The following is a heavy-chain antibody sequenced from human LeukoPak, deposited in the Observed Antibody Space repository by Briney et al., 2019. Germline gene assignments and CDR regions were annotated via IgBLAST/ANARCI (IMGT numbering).Heavy chain of an antibody. D-gene: IGHD2/OR15-2a*01. CDR2: INPHSGGT. CDR1: VYTFTDYY. J-gene: IGHJ4*02. CDR3: AKISGFYGNYYFDC. V-gene: IGHV1-2*02. Sequence: ASVTVTFKASVYTFTDYYMHWVRQAPAQGLEWMEWINPHSGGTNYAQKFQGRVTMTRDPSISAAYLELRRLKSDDTAVVYCAKISGFYGNYYFDCWGEGALVTVSS.